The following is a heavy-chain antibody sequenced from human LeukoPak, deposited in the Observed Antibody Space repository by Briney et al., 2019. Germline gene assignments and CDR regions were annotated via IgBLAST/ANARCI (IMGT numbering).Heavy chain of an antibody. CDR3: AKTASSITMVRGVILDY. CDR1: GFTFSRYG. V-gene: IGHV3-33*06. CDR2: IWYDGSDK. J-gene: IGHJ4*02. D-gene: IGHD3-10*01. Sequence: GGSLRLSCAASGFTFSRYGMHWVRQAPGKGLEWVAVIWYDGSDKYYGDSVKGRFTISRDNSKNTLYLQMNSLRAEDTAVYYCAKTASSITMVRGVILDYWGQGTLVTVSS.